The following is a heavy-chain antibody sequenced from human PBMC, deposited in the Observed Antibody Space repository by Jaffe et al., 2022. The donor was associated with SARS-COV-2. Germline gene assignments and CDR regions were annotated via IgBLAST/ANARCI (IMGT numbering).Heavy chain of an antibody. CDR2: IARDGSEK. D-gene: IGHD1-26*01. Sequence: EVQLVESGGGLVQPGGSLRLSCAASGFSFTGYWMSWVRQAPGKGLEWVANIARDGSEKYYVDSVKGRFTISKDNAKNSLSLQMISLRAEDTAVYYCARANPVGAKHGMDVWGQGTTVTVSS. CDR3: ARANPVGAKHGMDV. V-gene: IGHV3-7*01. CDR1: GFSFTGYW. J-gene: IGHJ6*02.